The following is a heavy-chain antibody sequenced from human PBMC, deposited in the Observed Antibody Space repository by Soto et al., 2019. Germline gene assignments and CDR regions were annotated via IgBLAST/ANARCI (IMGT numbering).Heavy chain of an antibody. CDR2: ISYDGSNK. J-gene: IGHJ3*02. CDR1: GFTFRSYA. CDR3: ARDSAALDAFDI. V-gene: IGHV3-30-3*01. D-gene: IGHD6-6*01. Sequence: PGGSLRLSYAASGFTFRSYAMHWVRQAPVRGLEWVAVISYDGSNKYYADSVKGRFTISRDNSKNTLYLQMNSLRAEDTAVYYCARDSAALDAFDIWGQGTMVTVSS.